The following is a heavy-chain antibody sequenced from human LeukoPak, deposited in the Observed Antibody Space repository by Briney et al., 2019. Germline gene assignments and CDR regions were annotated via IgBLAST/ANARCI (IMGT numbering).Heavy chain of an antibody. CDR1: GFTFGDYA. D-gene: IGHD2-2*01. J-gene: IGHJ4*02. V-gene: IGHV3-49*03. CDR2: IRSKAYGGTT. Sequence: GGSLRLSCTASGFTFGDYAMSWFRQAPGKGLEWVGFIRSKAYGGTTEYAASVKGRFTISRDDSKSIAYLQMNSLKTEDTAVYYCIRGGRYCSSTSCYGFDYWGQGTLVTVSS. CDR3: IRGGRYCSSTSCYGFDY.